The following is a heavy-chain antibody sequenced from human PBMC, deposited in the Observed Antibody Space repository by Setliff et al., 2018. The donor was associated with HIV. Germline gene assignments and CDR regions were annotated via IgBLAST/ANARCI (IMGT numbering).Heavy chain of an antibody. CDR1: GFTVSSNY. J-gene: IGHJ3*02. D-gene: IGHD6-19*01. CDR3: ARDPPGIAVAGTDI. V-gene: IGHV3-53*01. Sequence: VGSLRLSCAASGFTVSSNYMSWVRQAPGKGLEWVSIMYSGGSTYYADSVKGRFTISRDNSKNTLYLQMKTLRVEDTAVYYCARDPPGIAVAGTDIWGQGTMVTVSS. CDR2: MYSGGST.